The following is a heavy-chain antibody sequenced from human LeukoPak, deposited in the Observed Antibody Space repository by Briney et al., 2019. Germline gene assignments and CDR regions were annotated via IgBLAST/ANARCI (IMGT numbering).Heavy chain of an antibody. Sequence: SETLSLTCSVSGGSFSDYYWNWIRQSPGKGLGWIGYIYPSGSTDYNPSLKSRVTMSTDTSKNQISLKLTSVTAADTAVYFCARQATLLAGRLEAGGFDIWGRGTMVTVSS. CDR3: ARQATLLAGRLEAGGFDI. J-gene: IGHJ3*02. V-gene: IGHV4-59*08. D-gene: IGHD3-3*01. CDR1: GGSFSDYY. CDR2: IYPSGST.